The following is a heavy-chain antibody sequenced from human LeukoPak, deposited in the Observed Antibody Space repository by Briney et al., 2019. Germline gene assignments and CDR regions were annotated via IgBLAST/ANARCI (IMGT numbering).Heavy chain of an antibody. D-gene: IGHD4-23*01. Sequence: SETLSLTCTVSGGSISSYYWSWIRQPPGKGLEWIGYIYYSGSTNYNPSLKSRVTLSVDTPKNQFSLKLSSVTAADTAVYYCARRAFRGGNYDYWGQGTLVTVSS. CDR1: GGSISSYY. CDR2: IYYSGST. CDR3: ARRAFRGGNYDY. V-gene: IGHV4-59*01. J-gene: IGHJ4*02.